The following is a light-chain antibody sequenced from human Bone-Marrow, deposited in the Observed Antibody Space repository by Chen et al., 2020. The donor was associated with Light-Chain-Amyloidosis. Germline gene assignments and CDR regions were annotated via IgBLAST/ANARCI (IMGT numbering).Light chain of an antibody. CDR2: GAS. CDR3: QQYGRSLMYT. Sequence: EIVLTQSPGTMSLYPGERATLSCRASQSVSSSYLAWYQQKPGQAPRLLIYGASSRATGIPDRFSGSGSGTDFTLTISRLEPEDFAVYYCQQYGRSLMYTFGQGTKLEIK. V-gene: IGKV3-20*01. J-gene: IGKJ2*01. CDR1: QSVSSSY.